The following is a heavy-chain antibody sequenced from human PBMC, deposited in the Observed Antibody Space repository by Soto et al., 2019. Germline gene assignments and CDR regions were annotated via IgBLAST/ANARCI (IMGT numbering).Heavy chain of an antibody. D-gene: IGHD4-17*01. J-gene: IGHJ6*02. Sequence: QVQLVESGGGVVQPGRSLRLSCAASGFTFSSYGMHWVRQAPGKGLEWVAVIWYDGSNKYYADSVKGRFTISRDNSKNTLYLQMNSLRAEDTAVYYCAREADYGEYVAEYGMDVWGQGTTVTVSS. CDR2: IWYDGSNK. CDR3: AREADYGEYVAEYGMDV. CDR1: GFTFSSYG. V-gene: IGHV3-33*01.